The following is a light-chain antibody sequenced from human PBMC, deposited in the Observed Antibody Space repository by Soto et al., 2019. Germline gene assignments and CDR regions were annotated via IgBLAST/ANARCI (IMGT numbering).Light chain of an antibody. Sequence: QSVLTQPPSVSGAPGQRITISCTGSSSNIGAGYDVHWYRQLPGTAPKLLIFADTKRPSGVPDRFSGSKSGTSASLAITGLQADDEADYYCQSYDRSLSSPIFGGGTKVTVL. CDR2: ADT. V-gene: IGLV1-40*01. CDR3: QSYDRSLSSPI. J-gene: IGLJ2*01. CDR1: SSNIGAGYD.